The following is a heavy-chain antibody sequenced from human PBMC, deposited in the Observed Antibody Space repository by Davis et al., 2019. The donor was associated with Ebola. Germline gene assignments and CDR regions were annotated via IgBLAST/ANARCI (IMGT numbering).Heavy chain of an antibody. D-gene: IGHD6-13*01. CDR2: IYYSGST. CDR3: ARGKAAAGSNWFDP. J-gene: IGHJ5*02. CDR1: GGSISSYY. Sequence: SETLSLTCTVSGGSISSYYWSWIRQPPGKGLEWIGYIYYSGSTYYNPSLKSRVTISVDTSKNQFSLKLSSVTAADTAVYYCARGKAAAGSNWFDPWGQGTLVTVSS. V-gene: IGHV4-59*01.